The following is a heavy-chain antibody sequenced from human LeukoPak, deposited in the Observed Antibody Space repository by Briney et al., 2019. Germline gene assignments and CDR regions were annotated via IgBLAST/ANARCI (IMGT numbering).Heavy chain of an antibody. Sequence: PGGSLRLSCAASGFTVITNDMTLVPQAPGKGLERGSVLYTHSNTKYADSVQGRFTISRDNSKNTLYLEMNSLSPDDTAVYYCARGVEPLAANTLAYWGQGTLVTVSS. CDR2: LYTHSNT. V-gene: IGHV3-53*01. J-gene: IGHJ4*02. D-gene: IGHD1-14*01. CDR3: ARGVEPLAANTLAY. CDR1: GFTVITND.